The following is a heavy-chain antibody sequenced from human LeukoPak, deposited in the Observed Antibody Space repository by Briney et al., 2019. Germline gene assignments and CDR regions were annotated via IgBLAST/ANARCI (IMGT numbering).Heavy chain of an antibody. D-gene: IGHD3-3*01. Sequence: ASVKVSCKASGYTFTSYGIGWVRQAPGQGLEWMGWISAYNGNTNYAQKLQGRVTMTTDTSTSTAYMELRSLRSDDTAVYYCARPRSIGGWFDPWGQGTLVTVSS. V-gene: IGHV1-18*01. J-gene: IGHJ5*02. CDR2: ISAYNGNT. CDR3: ARPRSIGGWFDP. CDR1: GYTFTSYG.